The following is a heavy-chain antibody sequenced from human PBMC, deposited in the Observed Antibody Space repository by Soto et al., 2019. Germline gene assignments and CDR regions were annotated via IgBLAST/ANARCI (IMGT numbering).Heavy chain of an antibody. J-gene: IGHJ6*02. V-gene: IGHV1-18*01. Sequence: ASVKVSCKASGYTFTSYGISWVRQAPGQGLEWMGWISAYNGNTDYAQKVQDRVTMITDTSTSTIYMELGSLRSDDTAVYYCARVRAELGYCSGARCLPYHHGMDVWG. CDR2: ISAYNGNT. CDR3: ARVRAELGYCSGARCLPYHHGMDV. D-gene: IGHD2-15*01. CDR1: GYTFTSYG.